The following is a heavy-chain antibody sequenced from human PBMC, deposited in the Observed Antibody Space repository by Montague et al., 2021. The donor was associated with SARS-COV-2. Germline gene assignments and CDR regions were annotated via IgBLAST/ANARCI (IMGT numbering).Heavy chain of an antibody. CDR2: INHSGTT. V-gene: IGHV4-34*01. J-gene: IGHJ5*02. Sequence: SETLSLTCAVYGGPFSGYYWNWIRQPPGKGLEWIGEINHSGTTNYSPSLKSRVTISVDTSKNQFSLKLSSVTAADTAVYYCARGVVVVVHRDYPARRGWFDPWGQGTLVSVSS. CDR1: GGPFSGYY. D-gene: IGHD2-15*01. CDR3: ARGVVVVVHRDYPARRGWFDP.